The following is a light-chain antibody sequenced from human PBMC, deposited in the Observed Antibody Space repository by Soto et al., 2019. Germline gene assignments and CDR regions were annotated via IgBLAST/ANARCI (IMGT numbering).Light chain of an antibody. J-gene: IGKJ4*01. CDR3: QQYNSWPPLT. CDR1: QSISSE. CDR2: GAS. V-gene: IGKV3-15*01. Sequence: EIVMTQSPASLSVSPGERVTLSCRASQSISSELAWYQQKPGQPPRLLIYGASTRATGIPARFSGSGSGTEFTLTISYLQSEDFAVYYCQQYNSWPPLTFGGGTKVDIK.